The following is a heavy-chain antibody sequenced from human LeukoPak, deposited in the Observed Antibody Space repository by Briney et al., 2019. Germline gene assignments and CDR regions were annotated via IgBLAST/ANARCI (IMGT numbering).Heavy chain of an antibody. Sequence: GGSPRLSCAASGFSFSDYYMDWVRQATGKGLEWVGRTRNKANSYSTEYAASVKGRFTISRDDSKNSLYLQMNSLKTEDTAVYYCAKLARMTDAFDIWGQGTMVTVSS. CDR3: AKLARMTDAFDI. CDR1: GFSFSDYY. D-gene: IGHD2-15*01. CDR2: TRNKANSYST. V-gene: IGHV3-72*01. J-gene: IGHJ3*02.